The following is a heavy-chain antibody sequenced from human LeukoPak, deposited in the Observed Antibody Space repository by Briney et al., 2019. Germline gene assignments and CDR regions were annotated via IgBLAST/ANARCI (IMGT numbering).Heavy chain of an antibody. V-gene: IGHV3-21*01. D-gene: IGHD5-12*01. CDR3: ARDSGYSGYDFIVGCFDY. J-gene: IGHJ4*02. CDR2: ISSSSTYI. Sequence: GGSLRLSCAASGFTFSSYSMNWVRQAPGKGLEWVSSISSSSTYIYYADSVKGRFTFSRDNAKNSLYLQMNSLRAEDTAMYYCARDSGYSGYDFIVGCFDYWGQGTLVTVSS. CDR1: GFTFSSYS.